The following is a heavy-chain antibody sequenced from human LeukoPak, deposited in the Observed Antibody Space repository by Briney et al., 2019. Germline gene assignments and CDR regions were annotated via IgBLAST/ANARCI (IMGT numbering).Heavy chain of an antibody. D-gene: IGHD3-10*01. CDR2: MNPNNGKT. CDR3: ARFGVGNYYYGMDV. Sequence: ASVKVSCKASGYTFTSYDINWVRQATGQGLEWVGWMNPNNGKTGYAQKFQGRVTMTGNTSITTAYMELSSLRPDDTAVYCCARFGVGNYYYGMDVWGQGTTVIVSS. V-gene: IGHV1-8*01. J-gene: IGHJ6*02. CDR1: GYTFTSYD.